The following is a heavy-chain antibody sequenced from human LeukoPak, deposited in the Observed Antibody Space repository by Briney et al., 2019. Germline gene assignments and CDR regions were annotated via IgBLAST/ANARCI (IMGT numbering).Heavy chain of an antibody. D-gene: IGHD1-26*01. CDR1: GFTFDHYA. V-gene: IGHV3-30*15. J-gene: IGHJ4*02. CDR2: MSYDGSYK. Sequence: GGSLRLSCAASGFTFDHYAMHWVRQAPGKGLEWVAVMSYDGSYKHYADSVKGRFTISRDNSRNTLSLQMSSLRAEDTAVYYCASGSYHEHWGQGTLVTVSS. CDR3: ASGSYHEH.